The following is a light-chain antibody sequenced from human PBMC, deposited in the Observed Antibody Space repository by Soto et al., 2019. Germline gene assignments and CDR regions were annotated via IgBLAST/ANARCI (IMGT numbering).Light chain of an antibody. CDR2: RNI. CDR3: QSYDNTLRGSV. Sequence: QSVLTQPPSVSGAPGQRVTISCTGSSSNIGAGYDVHWYQQLPGTAPKVLIYRNINRPSGVPDRFSGSKSGTLASLAITGLRAEDEADYYCQSYDNTLRGSVFGGGTKVTVL. J-gene: IGLJ2*01. V-gene: IGLV1-40*01. CDR1: SSNIGAGYD.